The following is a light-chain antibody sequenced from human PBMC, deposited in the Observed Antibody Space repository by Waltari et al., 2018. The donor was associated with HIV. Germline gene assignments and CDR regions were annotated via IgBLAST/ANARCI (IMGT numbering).Light chain of an antibody. Sequence: QSVLNQSPSASGTPGQRVIISCSGSSSNIGSNTVNWYQQFPGTAPKLLIYSYGQRPSGVPERFSGSKSATSASLAISGLRSEDEGDYYCATWDDSLNAWVFGGGTKLTVL. CDR3: ATWDDSLNAWV. V-gene: IGLV1-44*01. J-gene: IGLJ3*02. CDR2: SYG. CDR1: SSNIGSNT.